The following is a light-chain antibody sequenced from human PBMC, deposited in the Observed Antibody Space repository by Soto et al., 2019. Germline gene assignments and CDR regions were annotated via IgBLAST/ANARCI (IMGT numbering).Light chain of an antibody. CDR3: QQYGSSCT. V-gene: IGKV3-20*01. CDR2: GAS. J-gene: IGKJ2*02. Sequence: EIVLTQSPGTLSLSPGERATLSCRASQSVSSSYLAWYQRKPGQAPRLLIYGASTRATGIPDRFSGSGAGTDFTLTISRLEPEDFAVYYCQQYGSSCTFGQGTKVDIK. CDR1: QSVSSSY.